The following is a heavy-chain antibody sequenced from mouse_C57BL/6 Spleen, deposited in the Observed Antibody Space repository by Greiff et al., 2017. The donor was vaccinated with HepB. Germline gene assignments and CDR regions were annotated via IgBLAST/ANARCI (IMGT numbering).Heavy chain of an antibody. V-gene: IGHV1-15*01. CDR3: TRSAGSSYFDY. J-gene: IGHJ2*01. Sequence: QVQLKQSGAELVRPGASVTLSCKASGYTFTDYEMHWVKQTPVHGLEWIGAIDPETGGTAYNQKFKGKAILTADKSSITAYMELRSLTSEDSAVYYCTRSAGSSYFDYWGQGTTLTVSS. CDR1: GYTFTDYE. D-gene: IGHD1-1*01. CDR2: IDPETGGT.